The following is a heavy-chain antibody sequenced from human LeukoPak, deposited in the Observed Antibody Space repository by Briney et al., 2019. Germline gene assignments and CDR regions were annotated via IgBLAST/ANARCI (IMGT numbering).Heavy chain of an antibody. Sequence: PSETLSLTCTVSGGSISSYYWSWIRQPPGKGLEWIGYIYNSGTTKYNPSLKSRVTISVDTSKNQFSLKLSSVTAADTAVYYCARGGVVGATTNWFDPWGQGTLVTVSS. CDR3: ARGGVVGATTNWFDP. CDR2: IYNSGTT. V-gene: IGHV4-59*01. D-gene: IGHD1-26*01. CDR1: GGSISSYY. J-gene: IGHJ5*02.